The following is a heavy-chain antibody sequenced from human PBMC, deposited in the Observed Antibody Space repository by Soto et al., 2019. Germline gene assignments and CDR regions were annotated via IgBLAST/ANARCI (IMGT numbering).Heavy chain of an antibody. CDR2: MNPNSGNT. V-gene: IGHV1-8*01. D-gene: IGHD2-2*01. J-gene: IGHJ4*02. CDR3: ASFIGYCSSTSCYAVQPFDY. CDR1: GYTFTSYD. Sequence: GASVKVSCKASGYTFTSYDINWVRQATGQGLEWMGWMNPNSGNTGYTQKFQGRVTMTRNTSISTAYMELSSLRSEDTAVYYCASFIGYCSSTSCYAVQPFDYWGQGTLVTVSS.